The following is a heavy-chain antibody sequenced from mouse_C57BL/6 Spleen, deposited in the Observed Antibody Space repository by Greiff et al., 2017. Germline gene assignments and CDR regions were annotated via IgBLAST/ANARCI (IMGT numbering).Heavy chain of an antibody. D-gene: IGHD2-10*02. CDR1: GYAFSSSW. CDR3: ARAYCNFGGVGY. J-gene: IGHJ2*01. CDR2: IYPGDGDT. V-gene: IGHV1-82*01. Sequence: VQLQQSGPELVKPGASVKISCKASGYAFSSSWMNWVKQRPGKGLEWIGRIYPGDGDTNYNGKFKGKATLTADKNSSTAYMQLSSLTSEDYAVCLCARAYCNFGGVGYWGQGTTLTVSS.